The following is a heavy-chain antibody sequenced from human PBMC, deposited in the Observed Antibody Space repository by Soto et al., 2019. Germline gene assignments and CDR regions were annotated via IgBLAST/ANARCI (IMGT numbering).Heavy chain of an antibody. V-gene: IGHV3-49*03. CDR3: TSSRLYSSSPKINYYFDY. CDR2: IRSKAYGGTT. Sequence: PGGSLRLSCTASGFTFGDYAMSWFHQAPGKGLEWVGFIRSKAYGGTTEYAASVKGRFTISRDDSKSIAYLQMNSLKTEDTAVYYCTSSRLYSSSPKINYYFDYWGQGTLVTVSS. J-gene: IGHJ4*02. CDR1: GFTFGDYA. D-gene: IGHD6-13*01.